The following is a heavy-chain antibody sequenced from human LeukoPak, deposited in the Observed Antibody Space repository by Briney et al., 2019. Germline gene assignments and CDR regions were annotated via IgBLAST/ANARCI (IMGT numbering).Heavy chain of an antibody. CDR1: GGSISSYY. V-gene: IGHV4-59*01. CDR2: IYYSGST. CDR3: ARRTAGGYCSGGSCSPGGYYNMDV. J-gene: IGHJ6*03. D-gene: IGHD2-15*01. Sequence: SETLSLTCTVSGGSISSYYWSWIRQPPGKGLEWIGYIYYSGSTNYNPSLKSRVTISVDTSKNQFSLKLSSVTAADTAVYYCARRTAGGYCSGGSCSPGGYYNMDVWGKGTTVTVSS.